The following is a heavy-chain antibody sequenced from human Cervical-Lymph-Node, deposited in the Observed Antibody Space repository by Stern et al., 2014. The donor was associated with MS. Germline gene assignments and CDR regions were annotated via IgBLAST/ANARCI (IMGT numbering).Heavy chain of an antibody. J-gene: IGHJ5*02. CDR2: IKPGGGST. CDR1: GYTFTKYY. Sequence: QVQLVQSGAEVKKPGASVRVSCKASGYTFTKYYMHWVRQAPGQGLEWVAMIKPGGGSTAYSQKFQGRVTVTRDTSTSTVYMELSSLRSEDTAVYYCAREGGVGDYAFWFDPWGQGTLVSVSS. CDR3: AREGGVGDYAFWFDP. V-gene: IGHV1-46*01. D-gene: IGHD2-8*02.